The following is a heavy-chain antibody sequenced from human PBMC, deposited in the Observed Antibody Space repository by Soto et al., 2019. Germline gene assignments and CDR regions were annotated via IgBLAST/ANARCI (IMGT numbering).Heavy chain of an antibody. V-gene: IGHV4-59*01. CDR1: GGSISGYY. J-gene: IGHJ4*02. CDR3: ARESEGSFVY. Sequence: QVQLQESGPGLVKPSETLSLTCTVSGGSISGYYWNWIRQPPGKGLEWIGYIYYSGSTNYNPSLKSRVTISVDTSKNQFSLKLSSVTAADTAVYNCARESEGSFVYWGQGTLVTVSS. CDR2: IYYSGST.